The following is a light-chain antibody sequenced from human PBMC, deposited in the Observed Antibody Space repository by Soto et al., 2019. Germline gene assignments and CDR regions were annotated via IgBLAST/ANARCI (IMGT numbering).Light chain of an antibody. V-gene: IGKV3-20*01. CDR1: QSVSSSY. Sequence: EIVFPPSPGTLSLSPAERASLACRASQSVSSSYLAWYQQKPGQAPRLLIYGASNRATGIPDRFSGSGSGTDFTLTISRLEPEDFAVYYCQQYGSSGTFGQGTKVDIK. CDR2: GAS. CDR3: QQYGSSGT. J-gene: IGKJ1*01.